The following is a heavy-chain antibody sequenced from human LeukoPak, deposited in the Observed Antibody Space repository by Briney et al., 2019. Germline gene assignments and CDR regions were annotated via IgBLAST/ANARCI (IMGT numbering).Heavy chain of an antibody. D-gene: IGHD6-19*01. CDR1: GFTFSGYT. J-gene: IGHJ4*02. Sequence: GGFLRLSCAASGFTFSGYTIRWVRQAPGKGPEWVSAISGSGDSTYYSDSVKGRFTISRDNSKNTLYLQKNSLRADDTAVYYCATRRVSGWYYYFNWWGEGTLVIVSS. CDR3: ATRRVSGWYYYFNW. V-gene: IGHV3-23*01. CDR2: ISGSGDST.